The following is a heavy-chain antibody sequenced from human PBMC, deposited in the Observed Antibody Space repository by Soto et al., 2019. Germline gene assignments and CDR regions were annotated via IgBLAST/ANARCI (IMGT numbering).Heavy chain of an antibody. J-gene: IGHJ5*02. V-gene: IGHV2-5*02. CDR2: IYWDDDK. Sequence: QITLKESGPTLVKPTQTLTLTCTFSGFSLTTRGVGVGWIRQPPGKALECLALIYWDDDKRYSPSLQSRLSITKDPSKNHVVLTMTHVDPVDTATYYCAPIPNYYQYDWFDPWGQGTLVSVSS. CDR3: APIPNYYQYDWFDP. CDR1: GFSLTTRGVG. D-gene: IGHD3-16*01.